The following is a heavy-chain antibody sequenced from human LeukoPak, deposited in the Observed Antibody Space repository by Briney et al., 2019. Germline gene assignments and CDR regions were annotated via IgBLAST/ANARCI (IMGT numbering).Heavy chain of an antibody. CDR1: GFTFSSYW. CDR3: ACESDRYGYNTRGYFDY. J-gene: IGHJ4*02. Sequence: PGGSLRLSCAAAGFTFSSYWMSWVRQAPGKGLEWVANIKQDGSEKYYVDSVKGRFTISRDNAKNSLYLQMNSLRAEDTAVYYCACESDRYGYNTRGYFDYWGQGTLVTVSS. CDR2: IKQDGSEK. V-gene: IGHV3-7*01. D-gene: IGHD5-24*01.